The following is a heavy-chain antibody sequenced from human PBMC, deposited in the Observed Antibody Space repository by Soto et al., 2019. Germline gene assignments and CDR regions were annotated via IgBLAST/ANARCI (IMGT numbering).Heavy chain of an antibody. CDR1: GFTFSSYA. CDR2: ISGSGGST. CDR3: AKAGDRITMIVVVIENGYLDY. J-gene: IGHJ4*02. Sequence: GGSLRLSCAASGFTFSSYAMSWVRQAPGKGLEWVSAISGSGGSTYYADSVKGRFTISRDNSKNTLYLQMNSLRAEDTAVYYCAKAGDRITMIVVVIENGYLDYWGQGTLVTVSS. D-gene: IGHD3-22*01. V-gene: IGHV3-23*01.